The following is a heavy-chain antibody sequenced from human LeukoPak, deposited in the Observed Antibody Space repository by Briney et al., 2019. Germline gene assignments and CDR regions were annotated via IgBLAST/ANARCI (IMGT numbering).Heavy chain of an antibody. CDR3: TRGEVTGTPFDY. CDR2: IRSKAYGGTT. Sequence: PGGSLRLSCTASGFTFGDYAMSWVRQAPGKGLEWVGLIRSKAYGGTTEYAASVKGRFTISRDDSKSIAYLQMNSLKTEDTAVYYCTRGEVTGTPFDYWGQGTLVTVSS. CDR1: GFTFGDYA. J-gene: IGHJ4*02. V-gene: IGHV3-49*04. D-gene: IGHD2-15*01.